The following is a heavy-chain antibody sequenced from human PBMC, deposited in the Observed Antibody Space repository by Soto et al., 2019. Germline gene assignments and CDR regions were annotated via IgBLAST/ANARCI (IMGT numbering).Heavy chain of an antibody. V-gene: IGHV4-34*01. Sequence: KASETLSLTCAVYGGSFSGYYWSWIRQPPGKGLEWIGEINHSGSTNYNPSLKSRVTISVDTSKNQFSLKLSSVTAADTAVYYCARGRGLYYGSGHVGNWFDPWGQGTLVTVSS. CDR2: INHSGST. CDR1: GGSFSGYY. CDR3: ARGRGLYYGSGHVGNWFDP. D-gene: IGHD3-10*01. J-gene: IGHJ5*02.